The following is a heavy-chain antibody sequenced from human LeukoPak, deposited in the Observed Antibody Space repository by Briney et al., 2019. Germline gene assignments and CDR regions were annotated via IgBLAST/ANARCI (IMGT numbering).Heavy chain of an antibody. Sequence: PGGSLRLSCAASGFTVSSNYMSWVCQAPGKGLEWVSVIYSGGSTYYADSVKGRFTISRDNSKNTLYLQMNSLRAEDTAVYYCARSYSGSYFYYWGQGTLVTVSS. D-gene: IGHD1-26*01. J-gene: IGHJ4*02. CDR2: IYSGGST. V-gene: IGHV3-53*01. CDR1: GFTVSSNY. CDR3: ARSYSGSYFYY.